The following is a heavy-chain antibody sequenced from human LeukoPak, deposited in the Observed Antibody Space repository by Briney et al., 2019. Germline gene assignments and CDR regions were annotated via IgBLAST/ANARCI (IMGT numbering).Heavy chain of an antibody. J-gene: IGHJ3*02. CDR1: GYTFTGYY. V-gene: IGHV1-2*04. Sequence: ASVKVSCKASGYTFTGYYMHWARQAPGQGLEWMGWINPNSGGTNHAQKFQGWVTMTRDTSISTAYMELSRLRSDDTAVYYCARGGIYSSSWYGFTDAFDIWGQGTMVTVSS. CDR2: INPNSGGT. CDR3: ARGGIYSSSWYGFTDAFDI. D-gene: IGHD6-13*01.